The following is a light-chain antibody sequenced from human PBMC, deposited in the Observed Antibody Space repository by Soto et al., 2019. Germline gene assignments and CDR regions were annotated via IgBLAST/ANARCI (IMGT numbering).Light chain of an antibody. Sequence: QSALTQPRSVSASPGQSVTISCTGTSSNVGGYNYVSWYQQNPGKAPKLMIYDASKRPPGVPDRFSGSKSGNAAFLTISGLQVEDEAEYYCCSYAASYTLLFGGGTKLTVL. CDR3: CSYAASYTLL. CDR1: SSNVGGYNY. CDR2: DAS. J-gene: IGLJ3*02. V-gene: IGLV2-11*01.